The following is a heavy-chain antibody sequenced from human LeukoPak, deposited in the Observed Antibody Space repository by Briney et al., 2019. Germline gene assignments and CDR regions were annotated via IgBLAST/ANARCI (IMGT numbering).Heavy chain of an antibody. D-gene: IGHD2-2*01. J-gene: IGHJ4*02. CDR3: ARAASLDY. CDR1: GYTFTSYA. V-gene: IGHV7-4-1*02. Sequence: ASVKVSCKASGYTFTSYAMNWVRQAPGQGLEWMGWINTNTGKPTYAQGFAGRFVFSLDSSVSTAYLQINSLNAEGTAVYYCARAASLDYWGQGTLVTVSS. CDR2: INTNTGKP.